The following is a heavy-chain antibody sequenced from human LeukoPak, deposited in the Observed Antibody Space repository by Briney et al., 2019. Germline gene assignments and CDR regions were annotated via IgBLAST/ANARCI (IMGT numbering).Heavy chain of an antibody. CDR2: ISGSGGST. CDR1: GFTFSSYA. Sequence: PGGSLRLSCAASGFTFSSYAMSWVRQAPGKGLEWVSAISGSGGSTYYADSVKGRFTISRDNSKSTLYLQMNSLRAEDTAVYYCATDADIVVVPAAIGGYWGQGTLVTVSS. D-gene: IGHD2-2*02. V-gene: IGHV3-23*01. CDR3: ATDADIVVVPAAIGGY. J-gene: IGHJ4*02.